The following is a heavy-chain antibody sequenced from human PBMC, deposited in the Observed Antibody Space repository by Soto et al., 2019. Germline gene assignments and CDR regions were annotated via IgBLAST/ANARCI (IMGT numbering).Heavy chain of an antibody. J-gene: IGHJ6*02. CDR3: ARARAAMVRIYGMDV. V-gene: IGHV4-34*01. CDR2: INHSGST. D-gene: IGHD5-18*01. CDR1: GGSFSGYY. Sequence: KPSETLSLTCAVYGGSFSGYYWSWIRQPPGKGLEWIGEINHSGSTNYNPSLKSRVTISVDTSKNQFSLKLSSVTAADTAVYYCARARAAMVRIYGMDVWGQGTTVIASS.